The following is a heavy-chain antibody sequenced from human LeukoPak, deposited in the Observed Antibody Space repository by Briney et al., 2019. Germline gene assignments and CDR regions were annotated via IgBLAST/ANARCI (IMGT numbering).Heavy chain of an antibody. V-gene: IGHV1-18*01. J-gene: IGHJ6*02. Sequence: ASVKVSCKASGYTFSSYGISGVRQAPGQGLEWMGWISAYNGNTNYAQKLQGRVTMTTDTSTSTAYMELRSLRSDDTAVYYCARRSSSWYGGLPYYYYGMDVWGQGTTVTVSS. CDR2: ISAYNGNT. CDR1: GYTFSSYG. CDR3: ARRSSSWYGGLPYYYYGMDV. D-gene: IGHD6-13*01.